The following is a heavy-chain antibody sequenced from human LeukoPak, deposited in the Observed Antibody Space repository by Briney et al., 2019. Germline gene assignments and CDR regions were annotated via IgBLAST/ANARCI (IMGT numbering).Heavy chain of an antibody. J-gene: IGHJ4*02. V-gene: IGHV3-7*01. CDR3: AREGDGSPRYYFDH. CDR2: INRDGSEK. CDR1: GFTFSNFW. Sequence: GGSLRLSCAASGFTFSNFWMSWVRQAPGKGLEWVANINRDGSEKNYVDSVKGRFTISRDNAKNSLYLQMNSLRAEDTAVYYCAREGDGSPRYYFDHWGQGTLVTVSS.